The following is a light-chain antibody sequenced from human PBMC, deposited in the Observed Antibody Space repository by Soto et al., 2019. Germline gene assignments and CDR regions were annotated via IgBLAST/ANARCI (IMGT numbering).Light chain of an antibody. CDR2: DDN. CDR3: AAWDNSLSGRV. V-gene: IGLV1-47*02. Sequence: QSVLTQAPSASGTPGQRVTISCSGSSSNIGVNYVYWYQQLPGTAPKLLVSDDNQRPSGVPDRFSDSKSGTSAFLAISGLRSEDEADYYCAAWDNSLSGRVFGGGTKLTVL. CDR1: SSNIGVNY. J-gene: IGLJ3*02.